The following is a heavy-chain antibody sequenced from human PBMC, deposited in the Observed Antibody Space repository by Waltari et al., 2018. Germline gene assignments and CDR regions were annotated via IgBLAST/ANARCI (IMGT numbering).Heavy chain of an antibody. D-gene: IGHD4-17*01. Sequence: EVQLVESGGGLVQPGGSVRLSCAAYGFTSSSYWLHWVRQAPVKGLVWVSRINSDGSGTSYADSVKGRFTISRDNAKNTLYLQMNSLRAEDTAVYYCASYMTTVPRRAFDIWGQGTMVTVSS. V-gene: IGHV3-74*01. J-gene: IGHJ3*02. CDR3: ASYMTTVPRRAFDI. CDR1: GFTSSSYW. CDR2: INSDGSGT.